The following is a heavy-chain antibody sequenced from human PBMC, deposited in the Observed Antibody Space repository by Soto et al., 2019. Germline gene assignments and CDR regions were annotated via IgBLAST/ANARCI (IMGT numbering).Heavy chain of an antibody. V-gene: IGHV4-4*07. J-gene: IGHJ6*04. CDR2: VAASGST. CDR1: GGSISGFF. CDR3: GTFLSTTSPDV. D-gene: IGHD2-2*01. Sequence: PSETLSLTCTVSGGSISGFFWTWVRQPPGMPLEGLGHVAASGSTAYNPSLRSRLSLSLDVSKNRFSLELNSVTPEDTAVYYCGTFLSTTSPDVWGEGTTVTVSS.